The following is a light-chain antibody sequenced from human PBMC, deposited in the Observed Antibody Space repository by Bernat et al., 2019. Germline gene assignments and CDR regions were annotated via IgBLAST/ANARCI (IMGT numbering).Light chain of an antibody. Sequence: EIVLTQSPATLSVSPGERVTLSCRASQGVNSNLAWYQQRSGQAPRLLIYGASTRAAGFPARFSGSGSGTDSTLTVTSLQSEDFVLYYCQQYNNWPFTFGQGTRLDIK. CDR1: QGVNSN. V-gene: IGKV3-15*01. J-gene: IGKJ5*01. CDR2: GAS. CDR3: QQYNNWPFT.